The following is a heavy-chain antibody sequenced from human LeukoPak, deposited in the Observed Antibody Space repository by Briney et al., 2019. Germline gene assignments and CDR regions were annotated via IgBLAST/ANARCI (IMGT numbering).Heavy chain of an antibody. CDR2: FYHSGSS. D-gene: IGHD4-23*01. CDR1: GYSISSGYY. J-gene: IGHJ1*01. V-gene: IGHV4-38-2*02. Sequence: SETLSLTCTVSGYSISSGYYWGWIRQPPGKGLEWIGSFYHSGSSYYNPSLKSRVTISVDTSKNQFSLKLSSVTAADTAVYYCARVVGYYGGNRGGYFQHWGQGTLVTVSS. CDR3: ARVVGYYGGNRGGYFQH.